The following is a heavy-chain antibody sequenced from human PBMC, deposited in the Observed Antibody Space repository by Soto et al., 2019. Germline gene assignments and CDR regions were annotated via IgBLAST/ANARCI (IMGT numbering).Heavy chain of an antibody. CDR1: GFTFSDHF. CDR3: AREHRSGPYYYGLDV. V-gene: IGHV3-72*01. J-gene: IGHJ6*02. Sequence: GGSLRLSCSASGFTFSDHFMDWVRQAPGKGLEWVGRIRNKANSYTTEYAASVKGRFTISRDDSKNSLYLQINSLNTEDTAVFYCAREHRSGPYYYGLDVWGQGTTVTVSS. CDR2: IRNKANSYTT. D-gene: IGHD2-15*01.